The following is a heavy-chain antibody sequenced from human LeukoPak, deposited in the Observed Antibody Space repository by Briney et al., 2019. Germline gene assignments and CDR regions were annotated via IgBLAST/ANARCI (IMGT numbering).Heavy chain of an antibody. J-gene: IGHJ4*02. Sequence: SETLSLTCAVYGGSFSGYYWSWIRQPPGKGLEWIGEINHSGSTNYNPSLKSRVTISVDTSKNQFSLKLSSVTAADTAVYYCAIPTTVTTGGSAGYWSQGTLVTVSS. CDR1: GGSFSGYY. V-gene: IGHV4-34*01. D-gene: IGHD4-17*01. CDR3: AIPTTVTTGGSAGY. CDR2: INHSGST.